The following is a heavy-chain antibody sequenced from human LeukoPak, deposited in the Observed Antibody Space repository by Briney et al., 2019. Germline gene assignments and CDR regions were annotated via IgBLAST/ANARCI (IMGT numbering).Heavy chain of an antibody. CDR1: GLTFNDYA. Sequence: GGSLRLSCAASGLTFNDYAMNWVRQAPGKGLQWVSTISDGAGGTYYADSVKGRFTVSRDNSKNTLYLQMNSLGAEDTAIYYCAKSSYYDSSGFYREYYFDYWGQGTLVPVSS. D-gene: IGHD3-22*01. J-gene: IGHJ4*02. V-gene: IGHV3-23*01. CDR3: AKSSYYDSSGFYREYYFDY. CDR2: ISDGAGGT.